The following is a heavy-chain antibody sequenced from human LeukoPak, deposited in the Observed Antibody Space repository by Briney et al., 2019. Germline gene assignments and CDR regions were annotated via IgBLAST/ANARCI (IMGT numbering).Heavy chain of an antibody. V-gene: IGHV4-34*01. CDR1: GGSFSGYY. CDR3: ARGARSVDIVATISRGPTNWFV. Sequence: PSETLSLTCAVYGGSFSGYYWSWIRQPPGKGLGWIGEINHSGSTNYNPSLKSRVTISVDTSKNQFSLKLSSVTAADTAVYYCARGARSVDIVATISRGPTNWFVWGQGTLVTVSS. CDR2: INHSGST. D-gene: IGHD5-12*01. J-gene: IGHJ4*02.